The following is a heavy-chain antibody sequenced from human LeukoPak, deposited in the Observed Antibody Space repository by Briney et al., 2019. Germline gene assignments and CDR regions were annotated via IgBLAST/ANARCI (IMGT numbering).Heavy chain of an antibody. CDR3: ATIHGSGKFNWFDP. V-gene: IGHV5-51*07. Sequence: GEALEISWKGSGCRFTSYWIAWGHQMPGKGLEGVGIIYPGDSDTRYSPSFQGQVTISADKSISTAYLQWSSLKASDTAMYYCATIHGSGKFNWFDPWGQGTLVTVSS. CDR2: IYPGDSDT. CDR1: GCRFTSYW. J-gene: IGHJ5*02. D-gene: IGHD3-10*01.